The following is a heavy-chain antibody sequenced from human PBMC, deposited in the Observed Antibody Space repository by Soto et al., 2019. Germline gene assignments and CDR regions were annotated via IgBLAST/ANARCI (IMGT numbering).Heavy chain of an antibody. CDR2: INHSGST. Sequence: SETLSLTCAVYGGSFSGYYWSWIRQPPGKGLEWIGEINHSGSTNYNPSLKSRVTISVDTSKNQFSLKLSSVTAADTAVYYCARGVRPVTYSYYYMDVWGKGTTVTVSS. CDR3: ARGVRPVTYSYYYMDV. V-gene: IGHV4-34*01. CDR1: GGSFSGYY. J-gene: IGHJ6*03. D-gene: IGHD4-17*01.